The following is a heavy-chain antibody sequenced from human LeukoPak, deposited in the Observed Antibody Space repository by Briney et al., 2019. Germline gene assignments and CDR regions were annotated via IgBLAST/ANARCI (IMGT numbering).Heavy chain of an antibody. Sequence: GASVKVSCKASGYTFTDFYMHWVRQAPGQGLEWMGWINPNRGGTNYAQEFQGSVTMTRDTSISTAYMELSRLRSDDTAVYYCARGHGSYYYYMDVWGKGTTVTVSS. CDR1: GYTFTDFY. CDR2: INPNRGGT. CDR3: ARGHGSYYYYMDV. V-gene: IGHV1-2*02. D-gene: IGHD3-10*01. J-gene: IGHJ6*03.